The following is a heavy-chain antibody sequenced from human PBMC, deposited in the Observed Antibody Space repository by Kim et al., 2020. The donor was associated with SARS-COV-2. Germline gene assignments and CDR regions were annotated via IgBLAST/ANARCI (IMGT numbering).Heavy chain of an antibody. J-gene: IGHJ6*02. D-gene: IGHD3-3*01. Sequence: GGSLRLSCAASGFTFSSYGMHWVRQAPGKGLEWVAVISYDGSNKYYADSVKGRFTISRDNSKNTLYLQMNSLRAEDTAVYYCAKDQKYYDFWSGYFSGLDVAENYYYYGMDVWGQGTTVTVSS. CDR3: AKDQKYYDFWSGYFSGLDVAENYYYYGMDV. CDR2: ISYDGSNK. CDR1: GFTFSSYG. V-gene: IGHV3-30*18.